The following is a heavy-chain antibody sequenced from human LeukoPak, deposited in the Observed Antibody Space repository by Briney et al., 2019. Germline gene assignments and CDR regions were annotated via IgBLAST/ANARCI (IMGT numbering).Heavy chain of an antibody. D-gene: IGHD6-13*01. CDR1: GFTFSRYT. J-gene: IGHJ4*02. CDR3: ARGEGIAVAGASQREQEHYFDY. CDR2: ISSTSTYI. V-gene: IGHV3-21*01. Sequence: GGSLRLSCAASGFTFSRYTVNWVRQAPGKGLEWVSSISSTSTYIYYADSVKARFTISRDNAKNSLYLQMNSLRADDTALYYCARGEGIAVAGASQREQEHYFDYWGQGTLLTVSS.